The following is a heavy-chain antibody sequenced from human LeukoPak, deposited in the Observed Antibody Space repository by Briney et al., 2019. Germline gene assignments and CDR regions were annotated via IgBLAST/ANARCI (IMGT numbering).Heavy chain of an antibody. Sequence: ASVTVSCKTSGYTFTDFGITWVRQAPGQGLEWVGWINTKTGQINLARKLQGRVTMTTDTSTRTAYTELRSLRSDDTAVYFCARDIAYDVDYWGPGTLVTVSS. CDR2: INTKTGQI. CDR3: ARDIAYDVDY. CDR1: GYTFTDFG. J-gene: IGHJ4*02. D-gene: IGHD3-16*01. V-gene: IGHV1-18*01.